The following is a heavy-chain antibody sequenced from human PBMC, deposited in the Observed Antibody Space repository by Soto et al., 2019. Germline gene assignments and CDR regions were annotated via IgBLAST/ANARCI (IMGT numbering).Heavy chain of an antibody. CDR3: ARGYSSSWYFFDY. CDR1: GYTFTGYY. D-gene: IGHD6-13*01. CDR2: INPNSGGT. V-gene: IGHV1-2*04. J-gene: IGHJ4*02. Sequence: ASVKVSCKASGYTFTGYYMHWVRQAPGQGLEWMGWINPNSGGTNYAQKFQGWVTMTRDTSISTAYMELSRLRSDDTAMYYCARGYSSSWYFFDYWGQGTLVTVSS.